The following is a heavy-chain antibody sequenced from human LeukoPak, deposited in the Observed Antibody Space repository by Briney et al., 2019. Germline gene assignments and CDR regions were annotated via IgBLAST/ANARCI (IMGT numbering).Heavy chain of an antibody. V-gene: IGHV4-61*02. D-gene: IGHD5-24*01. CDR2: IYTSGST. CDR1: GGSISSGSYY. J-gene: IGHJ5*02. Sequence: SQTLSLTCTVSGGSISSGSYYWSWIRQPAGTGLEWIGRIYTSGSTNYNPSLKSRVTISVDTSKNLLSLKLSSVTAADTAVYYCARVQWGPGFDPWGQGTLVTVSS. CDR3: ARVQWGPGFDP.